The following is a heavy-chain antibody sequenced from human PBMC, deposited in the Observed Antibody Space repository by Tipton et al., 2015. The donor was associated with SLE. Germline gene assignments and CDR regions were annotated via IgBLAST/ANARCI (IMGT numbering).Heavy chain of an antibody. CDR1: GGSFSDYA. D-gene: IGHD6-19*01. CDR3: ARGVAGYYFYYYLDV. J-gene: IGHJ6*03. V-gene: IGHV4-34*01. Sequence: TLSLTCAVNGGSFSDYAWSWIRQPPGKGLEWIGEINHSGFTNYRPSLKSRVTMAADTSTNQLSLKLSSVTAADTAVYYCARGVAGYYFYYYLDVWGSGTAVTVSS. CDR2: INHSGFT.